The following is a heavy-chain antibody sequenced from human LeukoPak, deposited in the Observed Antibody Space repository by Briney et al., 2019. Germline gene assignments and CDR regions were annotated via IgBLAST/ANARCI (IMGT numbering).Heavy chain of an antibody. J-gene: IGHJ6*03. V-gene: IGHV1-69*06. CDR1: GGTFSSYA. Sequence: ASVKVSCKASGGTFSSYAISWVRQAPGQGLEWMGGIIPIFGTANYAQKFQGRVTITADKSTSTAYMELSSLRSEDTAVYYCARVAGPNSGYVWNYHYYYMDVWGKGTTVTVSS. CDR3: ARVAGPNSGYVWNYHYYYMDV. CDR2: IIPIFGTA. D-gene: IGHD5-12*01.